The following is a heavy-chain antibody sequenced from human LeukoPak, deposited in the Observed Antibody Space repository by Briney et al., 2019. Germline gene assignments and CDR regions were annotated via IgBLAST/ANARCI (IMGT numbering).Heavy chain of an antibody. D-gene: IGHD2-2*01. CDR1: GYTFTSYG. V-gene: IGHV1-18*01. Sequence: ASVKVSCKASGYTFTSYGISWVRQAPGQGLEWMGWISAYNGNTNYAQKLQGRVTMTTDTSTSTAYMELRSLRSDDTAVYYCARGRVCSSTSCLPYYYYYMDVWGKGTTVTVPS. CDR3: ARGRVCSSTSCLPYYYYYMDV. CDR2: ISAYNGNT. J-gene: IGHJ6*03.